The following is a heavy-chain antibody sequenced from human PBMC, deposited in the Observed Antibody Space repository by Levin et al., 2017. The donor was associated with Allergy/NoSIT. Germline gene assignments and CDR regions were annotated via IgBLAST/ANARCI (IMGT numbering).Heavy chain of an antibody. Sequence: GESLKISCAASGFTFSSYWMSWVRQAPGKGLEWVANIKQDGSEKYYVDSVKGRFTISRDNAKNSLYLQMNSLRAEDTAVYYCARDISFYGSGKHAFDIWGQGTMVTVSS. CDR3: ARDISFYGSGKHAFDI. V-gene: IGHV3-7*01. J-gene: IGHJ3*02. CDR1: GFTFSSYW. CDR2: IKQDGSEK. D-gene: IGHD3-10*01.